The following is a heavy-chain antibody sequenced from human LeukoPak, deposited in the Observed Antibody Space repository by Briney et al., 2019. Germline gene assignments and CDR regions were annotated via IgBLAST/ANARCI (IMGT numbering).Heavy chain of an antibody. CDR2: IMPPFGTA. J-gene: IGHJ5*02. D-gene: IGHD4-17*01. CDR3: ARDVHGDYGSGWFDP. CDR1: GGTFNNSA. Sequence: SVKVSCKTSGGTFNNSAISWVRQAPGQGLECLVGIMPPFGTAGYAQKFQGKVTITKDESTRTVYLELTSLTSDDTAVYYCARDVHGDYGSGWFDPWGQGTLVSVSS. V-gene: IGHV1-69*05.